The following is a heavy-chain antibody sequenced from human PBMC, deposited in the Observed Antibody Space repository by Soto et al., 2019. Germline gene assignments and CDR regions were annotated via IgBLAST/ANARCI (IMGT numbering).Heavy chain of an antibody. Sequence: QVQLVQSGAEVKKPGSSVKVSCKASGGTFSSYAISWVRQAPGQGLEWMGGIIPIFGTANYAQKFQGRVTITADESTSTAYMELSSLRAEDTAVYYCARCCPCGGPDYYYYYGMDVWGQGTTVTVSS. CDR1: GGTFSSYA. V-gene: IGHV1-69*12. CDR2: IIPIFGTA. D-gene: IGHD3-16*01. J-gene: IGHJ6*02. CDR3: ARCCPCGGPDYYYYYGMDV.